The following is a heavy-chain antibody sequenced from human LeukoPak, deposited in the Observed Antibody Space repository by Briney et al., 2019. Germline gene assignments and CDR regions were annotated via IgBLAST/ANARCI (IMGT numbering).Heavy chain of an antibody. D-gene: IGHD2-8*02. V-gene: IGHV3-48*04. CDR1: GFTFSSYT. Sequence: SGGSLRLPCTASGFTFSSYTMNWVRQAPGKGLEWVGYIGIDRSTIYYADSVKGRFTISRDNAKTSLYLQMSSLRADDTAVYFCARARGGRTYSETGGYPVFDNWGQGTLAT. CDR3: ARARGGRTYSETGGYPVFDN. J-gene: IGHJ4*02. CDR2: IGIDRSTI.